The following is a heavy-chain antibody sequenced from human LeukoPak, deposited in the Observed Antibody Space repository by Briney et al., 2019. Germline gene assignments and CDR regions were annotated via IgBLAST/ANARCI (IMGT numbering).Heavy chain of an antibody. J-gene: IGHJ4*02. D-gene: IGHD3-22*01. CDR1: GFTFSNYW. Sequence: PGGSLRLSCAASGFTFSNYWMHWVRQAPGKGPVWVSRIKSDGSSTRFADSVQGRFTISRDNGKNTVYLQMNSLRAEDTAVYYCARADTSGYAVFDYWGQGALVTVSS. V-gene: IGHV3-74*01. CDR3: ARADTSGYAVFDY. CDR2: IKSDGSST.